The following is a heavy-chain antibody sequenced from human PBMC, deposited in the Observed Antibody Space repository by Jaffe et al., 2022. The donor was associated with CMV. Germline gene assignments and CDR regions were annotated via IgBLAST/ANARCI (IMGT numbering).Heavy chain of an antibody. CDR1: GFTFSSYE. V-gene: IGHV3-48*03. J-gene: IGHJ4*02. Sequence: EVQLVESGGGLVQPGGSLRLSCAASGFTFSSYEMNWVRQAPGKGLEWVSYISSSGSTIYYADSVKGRFTISRDNAKNSLYLQMNSLRAEDTAVYYCGCGYSSGLDYWGQGTLVTVSS. CDR2: ISSSGSTI. D-gene: IGHD6-19*01. CDR3: GCGYSSGLDY.